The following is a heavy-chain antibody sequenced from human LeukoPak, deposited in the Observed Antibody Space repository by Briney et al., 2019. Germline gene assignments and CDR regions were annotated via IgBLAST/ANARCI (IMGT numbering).Heavy chain of an antibody. CDR3: ARVVVVVPAATIYGMDV. CDR2: IYYSGST. Sequence: SETLSLTCIVSGGSISSGDYYWSWIRQPPGKGLEWIGYIYYSGSTYYNPSLKSRVTISVDTSKNQFSLKLSSATAADTAVYYCARVVVVVPAATIYGMDVWGQGTTVTVSS. J-gene: IGHJ6*02. CDR1: GGSISSGDYY. V-gene: IGHV4-30-4*01. D-gene: IGHD2-2*01.